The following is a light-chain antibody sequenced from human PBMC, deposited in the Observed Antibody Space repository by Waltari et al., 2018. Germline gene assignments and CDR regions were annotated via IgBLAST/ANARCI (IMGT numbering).Light chain of an antibody. CDR1: QSVSSSY. Sequence: EIVLTQSPGTLPLSPGERATLSCRASQSVSSSYLAWDQQKPGKAPRLLIDGATSRATGIPDRFSGSGSGTDCTLTISRLEPEDFAVYYCQQYGSSPYTFGQGTKLEIK. CDR3: QQYGSSPYT. J-gene: IGKJ2*01. V-gene: IGKV3-20*01. CDR2: GAT.